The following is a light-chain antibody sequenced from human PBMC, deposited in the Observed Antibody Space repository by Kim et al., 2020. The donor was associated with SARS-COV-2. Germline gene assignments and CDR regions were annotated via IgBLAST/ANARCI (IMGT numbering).Light chain of an antibody. V-gene: IGKV3-11*01. Sequence: PGERATLSCRASQNIDTYLAWYQQRPGQAPRLLVYDAANRATGVPDRFSGSGSGTDFTLTISSLEPEDFSVYYCQQRNSWPPAVTFGGGTKVDIK. CDR1: QNIDTY. J-gene: IGKJ4*01. CDR2: DAA. CDR3: QQRNSWPPAVT.